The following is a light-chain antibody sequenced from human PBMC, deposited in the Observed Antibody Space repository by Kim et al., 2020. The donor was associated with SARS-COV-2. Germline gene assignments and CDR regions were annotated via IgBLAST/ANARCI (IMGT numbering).Light chain of an antibody. Sequence: EIVMTQSPATLSVSPGERATLSCRASQSVSSNLAWYQQKPGQAPRLLIYGASTRATGIPGRFSGSGSGTEFTLTISSLQSEDFAVYYCQQYSHWPLTFGGGTMVDIK. V-gene: IGKV3-15*01. CDR2: GAS. J-gene: IGKJ4*01. CDR3: QQYSHWPLT. CDR1: QSVSSN.